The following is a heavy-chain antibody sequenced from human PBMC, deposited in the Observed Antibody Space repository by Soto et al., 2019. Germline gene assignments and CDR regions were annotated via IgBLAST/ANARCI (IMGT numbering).Heavy chain of an antibody. Sequence: ASVKVSCKASGYTFTSYAMHWVRRAPGQRLEWMGWINAGNGNTKYSQKFQGRVTITRDTSASTAYMELSSLRSEDTAVYYCARDTGQHYDILTGYPNWFDPWGQGTLVTVSS. D-gene: IGHD3-9*01. CDR2: INAGNGNT. CDR1: GYTFTSYA. V-gene: IGHV1-3*01. J-gene: IGHJ5*02. CDR3: ARDTGQHYDILTGYPNWFDP.